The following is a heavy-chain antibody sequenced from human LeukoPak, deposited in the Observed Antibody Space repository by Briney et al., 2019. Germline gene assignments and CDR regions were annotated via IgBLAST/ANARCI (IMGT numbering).Heavy chain of an antibody. D-gene: IGHD3-22*01. CDR3: ARAQYYFDSGAYGPDY. J-gene: IGHJ4*02. Sequence: GGSLRLSCAASGFDVSSNYMSWVRQAPGKGPEWVSVLYGGDRTYYADSVKGGFTISADKSSNTLYLQMNSLRAEDRAVYYCARAQYYFDSGAYGPDYWGEGTQVTVSS. V-gene: IGHV3-53*01. CDR2: LYGGDRT. CDR1: GFDVSSNY.